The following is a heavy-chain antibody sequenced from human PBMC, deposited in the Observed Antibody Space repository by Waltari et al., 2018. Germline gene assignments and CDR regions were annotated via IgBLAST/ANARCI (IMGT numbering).Heavy chain of an antibody. CDR2: INAGNGNT. CDR3: ARETEYSSSYFDY. D-gene: IGHD6-6*01. J-gene: IGHJ4*02. CDR1: GYTFTSYA. Sequence: QVQLVQSGAEVKKPGASVKVSCKASGYTFTSYAMHWVRQAPGQRLEWMGWINAGNGNTKYSQKFQGRVTITRDTSASTAYMELSSLRSEDTAVNYCARETEYSSSYFDYWGQGTLVTVSS. V-gene: IGHV1-3*01.